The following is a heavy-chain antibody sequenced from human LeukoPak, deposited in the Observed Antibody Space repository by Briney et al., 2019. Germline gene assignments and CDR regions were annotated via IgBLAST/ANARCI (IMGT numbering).Heavy chain of an antibody. Sequence: GASVKVSCKASGYTFTSYGIGWVRQAPGQGLEWMGWISAYNGNTNYAQKLQGRVTMTTDTSTSTAYMELRSLRSDDTAVYYCAREGYSSSWSTIDYWGQGTLVTVSS. V-gene: IGHV1-18*01. D-gene: IGHD6-13*01. CDR1: GYTFTSYG. J-gene: IGHJ4*02. CDR2: ISAYNGNT. CDR3: AREGYSSSWSTIDY.